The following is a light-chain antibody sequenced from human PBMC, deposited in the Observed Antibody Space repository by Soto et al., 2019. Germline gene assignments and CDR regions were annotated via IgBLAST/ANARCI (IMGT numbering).Light chain of an antibody. CDR2: DAS. Sequence: EIVMTQSPGTLSVSPGERATLSCRASQSVRSKFAWYQQKPGQAPRLLIYDASTRDTGIPARFSGSGSGTEFTLTISSLQSEDFAVYYCQQYNNWPPITFGQGTRLEI. J-gene: IGKJ5*01. CDR1: QSVRSK. CDR3: QQYNNWPPIT. V-gene: IGKV3-15*01.